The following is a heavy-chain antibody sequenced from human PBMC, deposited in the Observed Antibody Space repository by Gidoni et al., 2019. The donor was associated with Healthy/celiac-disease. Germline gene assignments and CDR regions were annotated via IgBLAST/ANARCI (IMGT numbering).Heavy chain of an antibody. CDR1: GFTFSNAW. Sequence: EVQLVESGGGLVKPGGSLRLSCAASGFTFSNAWMSWVRQAPGKGLEWVGRIKSKTDGGTTDYAAPVKGRFTISRDDSKNTLYLQMNSLKTEDTAVYYCTTDGSSWANYYYYGMDVWGQGTTVTVSS. CDR3: TTDGSSWANYYYYGMDV. J-gene: IGHJ6*02. V-gene: IGHV3-15*01. D-gene: IGHD6-13*01. CDR2: IKSKTDGGTT.